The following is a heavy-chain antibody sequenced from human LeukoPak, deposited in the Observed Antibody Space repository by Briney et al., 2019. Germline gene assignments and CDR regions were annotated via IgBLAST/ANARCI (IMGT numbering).Heavy chain of an antibody. CDR2: ISHDGATT. CDR3: ARDITSDHHYLDV. CDR1: GFTFSRHA. Sequence: PGGSLRLSCSASGFTFSRHAVNRVRQAPGKGLEWVTLISHDGATTYSADSVKGRFIISRDNSKNTVSLQMNTLRPEDTAVYYCARDITSDHHYLDVWGKGTAVTVSS. D-gene: IGHD2-2*01. J-gene: IGHJ6*03. V-gene: IGHV3-30-3*01.